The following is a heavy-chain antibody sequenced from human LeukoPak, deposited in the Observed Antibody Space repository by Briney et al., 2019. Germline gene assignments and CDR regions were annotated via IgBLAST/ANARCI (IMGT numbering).Heavy chain of an antibody. CDR3: ARDYVWGSDRYTDY. Sequence: GGSLRLSCAASGFIFSNYAMHWVRQAPGKGLEWVANIRQDGSEKYYVDSVKGRFTISRDNAKNSLYLQMNSLRAEDTAVYYCARDYVWGSDRYTDYWGQGTLVTVSS. D-gene: IGHD3-16*02. CDR1: GFIFSNYA. CDR2: IRQDGSEK. V-gene: IGHV3-7*03. J-gene: IGHJ4*02.